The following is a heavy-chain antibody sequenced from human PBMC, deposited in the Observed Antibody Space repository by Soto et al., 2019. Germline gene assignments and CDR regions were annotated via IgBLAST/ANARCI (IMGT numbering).Heavy chain of an antibody. CDR1: GFTFISHW. V-gene: IGHV3-74*01. CDR3: VRGIYQKFGMDV. J-gene: IGHJ6*02. CDR2: IDVGGNNR. D-gene: IGHD3-3*02. Sequence: EVQLVESGGGLVQPGGSLRLSCAASGFTFISHWIHWVRQTPGKGLVWVSRIDVGGNNRNYADSVKGRFTISRDNAKNTVYLQMNSLRADDTAVYYCVRGIYQKFGMDVWDQGTTV.